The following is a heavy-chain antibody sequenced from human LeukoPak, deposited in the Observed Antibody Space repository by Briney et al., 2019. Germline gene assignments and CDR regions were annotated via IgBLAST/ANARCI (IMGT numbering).Heavy chain of an antibody. CDR2: IYYSGST. V-gene: IGHV4-39*01. CDR1: GGSISSSSYY. Sequence: PSETLSLTCTASGGSISSSSYYWGWIRQPPGKALEWIGSIYYSGSTYYNPSLKSRVTISVDTSKNQFSLKLSSVTAADTAVYYCARQSGGSSWDSRPNWFDPWGQGTLVTVSS. J-gene: IGHJ5*02. D-gene: IGHD6-13*01. CDR3: ARQSGGSSWDSRPNWFDP.